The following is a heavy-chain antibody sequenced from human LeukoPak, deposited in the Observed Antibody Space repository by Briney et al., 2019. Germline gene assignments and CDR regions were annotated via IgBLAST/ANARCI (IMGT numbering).Heavy chain of an antibody. CDR3: AKRDENSYYMDV. CDR1: RFAFNRYA. CDR2: ISASGGGT. Sequence: PGGSLRLSCAASRFAFNRYAMSWIRQPPGRGLEWVSSISASGGGTFYRSSVRGRFTISRDNSMDTVFLQMNGLRAEDTAIYLCAKRDENSYYMDVWGQGTTVTVSS. J-gene: IGHJ6*03. V-gene: IGHV3-23*01.